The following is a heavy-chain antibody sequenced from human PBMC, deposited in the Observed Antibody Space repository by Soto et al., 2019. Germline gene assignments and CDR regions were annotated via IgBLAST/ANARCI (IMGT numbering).Heavy chain of an antibody. CDR3: AREAATSVLSYYYYYGMDV. J-gene: IGHJ6*02. D-gene: IGHD2-15*01. CDR2: IYYSGST. V-gene: IGHV4-61*08. CDR1: GGSISSGGYY. Sequence: SETLSLTCTVSGGSISSGGYYWNWIRQPPGKGLEWIGYIYYSGSTNYNPSLKSRVTISVDTSKNQFSLKLSSVTAADTAVYYCAREAATSVLSYYYYYGMDVWGQGTTVTVSS.